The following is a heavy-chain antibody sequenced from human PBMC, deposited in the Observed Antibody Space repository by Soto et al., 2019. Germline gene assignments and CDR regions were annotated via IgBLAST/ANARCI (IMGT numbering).Heavy chain of an antibody. CDR1: GGSVSISTYY. CDR3: ATLPAAMYFYGSDV. Sequence: QLQLRESGPGLVKPSETLSLTCSVSGGSVSISTYYWAWVRQTPGKGLEWLGSILHSGSTYYNPSLKRRLTLSVDTSGDQLSLNLRSVTATDTGVYYSATLPAAMYFYGSDVWGPGTTVTVSS. D-gene: IGHD2-2*01. V-gene: IGHV4-39*01. CDR2: ILHSGST. J-gene: IGHJ6*02.